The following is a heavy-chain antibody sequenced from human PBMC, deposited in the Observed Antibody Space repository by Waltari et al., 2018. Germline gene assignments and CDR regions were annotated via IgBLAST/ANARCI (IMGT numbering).Heavy chain of an antibody. CDR3: ARDRGRAQPNYFDY. D-gene: IGHD3-16*01. V-gene: IGHV1-69*08. Sequence: QVQLVQSGAEVKKPGSSVKVSCKASGGTFSSYTISWVRQAPGQGLEWMGRIIPILGIANYAQKFQGRVTMTADKSTSTAYMELSSLRSEDTAVYYCARDRGRAQPNYFDYWGQGTLVTVSS. CDR1: GGTFSSYT. CDR2: IIPILGIA. J-gene: IGHJ4*02.